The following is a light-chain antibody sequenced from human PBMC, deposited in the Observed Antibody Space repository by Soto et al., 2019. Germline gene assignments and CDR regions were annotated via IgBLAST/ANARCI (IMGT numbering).Light chain of an antibody. CDR2: GAS. J-gene: IGKJ2*01. Sequence: EVVLTQAPGTLPLSPGLRATLSCRASLSVSSSYLAWYQQKPGQAPRLLLYGASSRATGIPDRFSGSGSGTDVTLTISRVEPEDFAFFCCQQSGNSPPSSFGQGTKLEIK. CDR1: LSVSSSY. V-gene: IGKV3-20*01. CDR3: QQSGNSPPSS.